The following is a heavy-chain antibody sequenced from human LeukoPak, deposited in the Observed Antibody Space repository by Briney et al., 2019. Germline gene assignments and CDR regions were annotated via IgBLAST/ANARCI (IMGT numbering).Heavy chain of an antibody. D-gene: IGHD3-9*01. CDR3: ARGDILTGYVY. J-gene: IGHJ4*02. V-gene: IGHV4-34*01. CDR2: INHSGST. CDR1: GGSFSGYY. Sequence: SETLSLTCAVYGGSFSGYYWSWIRQPPGKGLEWIGEINHSGSTNYNPSLKSRVTISVDTSKNQFSLKLSSVTAADTAVYYCARGDILTGYVYWGQGTLVTV.